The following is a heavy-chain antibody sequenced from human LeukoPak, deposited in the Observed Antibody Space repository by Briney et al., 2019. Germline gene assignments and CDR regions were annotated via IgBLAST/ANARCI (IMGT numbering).Heavy chain of an antibody. Sequence: GASVKVSCKGSGYTLSNHAFSWVRQAPGQGLEWMGWISADNGNTNHAQKFQGRVSLTTDTSTSTAYMELSSLRSEDTAVYYCALTTVTTYYYYGMDVWGQGTTVTVSS. D-gene: IGHD4-17*01. CDR1: GYTLSNHA. V-gene: IGHV1-18*04. J-gene: IGHJ6*02. CDR2: ISADNGNT. CDR3: ALTTVTTYYYYGMDV.